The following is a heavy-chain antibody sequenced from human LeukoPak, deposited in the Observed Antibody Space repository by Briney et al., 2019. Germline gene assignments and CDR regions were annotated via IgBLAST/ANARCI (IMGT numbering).Heavy chain of an antibody. CDR2: FDPEDGET. CDR1: GYTLTELS. V-gene: IGHV1-24*01. D-gene: IGHD3-10*01. CDR3: ATLGSGSYGYYYYGMDV. J-gene: IGHJ6*02. Sequence: ASVKVSCKVSGYTLTELSMHWVRQAPGKGLEWMGGFDPEDGETIYAQKFQGRVTMTEDTSTDTAYMELSSLRSEDTAVYYCATLGSGSYGYYYYGMDVWGQGTTVTVSS.